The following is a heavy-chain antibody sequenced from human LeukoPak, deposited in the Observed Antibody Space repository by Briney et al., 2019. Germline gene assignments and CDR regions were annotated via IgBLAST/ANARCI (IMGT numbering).Heavy chain of an antibody. CDR2: IYYSGST. Sequence: PSETLSLTCTVSGGSISSYCWSWIRQPPGKGLEGMGYIYYSGSTNYNPSLKSRVTISVDTSKNQFSLKLSSVTAADTAVYYCARSLEDSSSWLNWFDPWGQGTLVTVSS. V-gene: IGHV4-59*01. CDR3: ARSLEDSSSWLNWFDP. CDR1: GGSISSYC. D-gene: IGHD6-13*01. J-gene: IGHJ5*02.